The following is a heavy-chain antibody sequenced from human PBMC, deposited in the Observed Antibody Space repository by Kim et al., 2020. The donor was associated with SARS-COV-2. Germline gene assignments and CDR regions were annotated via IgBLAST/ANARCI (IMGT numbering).Heavy chain of an antibody. D-gene: IGHD3-22*01. Sequence: SETLSLTCTVSGGSISSSSYYWGWIRQPPGKGLEWIGSIYYSGSTYYNPSLKSRVTISVDTSKNQFSLKLSSVTAADTAVYYCARQLHDSSGYYLGSCDYWGQGTLVTVSS. CDR2: IYYSGST. V-gene: IGHV4-39*01. CDR3: ARQLHDSSGYYLGSCDY. CDR1: GGSISSSSYY. J-gene: IGHJ4*02.